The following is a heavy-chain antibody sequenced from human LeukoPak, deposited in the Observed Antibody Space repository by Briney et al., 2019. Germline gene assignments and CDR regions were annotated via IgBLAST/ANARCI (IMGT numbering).Heavy chain of an antibody. D-gene: IGHD3-10*01. CDR2: IFLSGST. CDR3: ARTEYYFDH. Sequence: SETLSLTCTVSGSSISCYYWSWIRQPPGKGLEWIGYIFLSGSTKYNPSLQSRVTISIDTSKSQFSLRLNSVTAADTAVYYCARTEYYFDHWGRGTLVTVSS. CDR1: GSSISCYY. V-gene: IGHV4-59*01. J-gene: IGHJ4*02.